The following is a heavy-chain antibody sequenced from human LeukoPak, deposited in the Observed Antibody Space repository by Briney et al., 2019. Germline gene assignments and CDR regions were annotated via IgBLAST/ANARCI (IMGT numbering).Heavy chain of an antibody. D-gene: IGHD1-26*01. CDR2: INSDGSST. Sequence: EGSLRLSCAASGFTFSSYWMHWVRQAPGKGLVWVSRINSDGSSTYYADSVNGRFTISRDNSKNTLYLQMNSLRAEDTAVYYCAKVRALGGSYDAFDIWGQGTMVTVSS. J-gene: IGHJ3*02. V-gene: IGHV3-74*01. CDR3: AKVRALGGSYDAFDI. CDR1: GFTFSSYW.